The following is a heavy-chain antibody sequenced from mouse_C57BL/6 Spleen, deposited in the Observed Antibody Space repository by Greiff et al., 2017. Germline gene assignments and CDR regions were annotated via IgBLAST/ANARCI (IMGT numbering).Heavy chain of an antibody. CDR1: GYTFTNYW. Sequence: QVQLQQSGAELVRPGTSVKMSCKASGYTFTNYWIGWAKQRPGHGLEWIGDIYPGGGYTNYNEKPKGKATLTADKSSSTAYMQFSSLTSEDSAIYYCARFNYYGSSYVGYWYFDVWGTGTTVTVSS. CDR2: IYPGGGYT. D-gene: IGHD1-1*01. V-gene: IGHV1-63*01. J-gene: IGHJ1*03. CDR3: ARFNYYGSSYVGYWYFDV.